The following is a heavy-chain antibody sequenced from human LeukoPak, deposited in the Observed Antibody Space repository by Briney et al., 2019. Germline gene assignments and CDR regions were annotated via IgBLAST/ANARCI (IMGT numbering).Heavy chain of an antibody. D-gene: IGHD3-10*01. Sequence: GGSLRLSCGASGFTFSSYGMHWVRQAPGKGLEWAAVISYDGSSKYYADSVKGRFTISRDNSKNTLYLQMNSLRAEDTAVYYCAKDLWDYYGSGSTFDYWGQGTLVTVSS. V-gene: IGHV3-30*18. CDR3: AKDLWDYYGSGSTFDY. J-gene: IGHJ4*02. CDR2: ISYDGSSK. CDR1: GFTFSSYG.